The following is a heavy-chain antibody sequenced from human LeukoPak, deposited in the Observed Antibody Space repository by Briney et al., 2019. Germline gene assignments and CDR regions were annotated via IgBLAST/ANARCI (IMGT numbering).Heavy chain of an antibody. V-gene: IGHV4-34*01. Sequence: KPSETLSLTCAVYGGSFSGYYWSWIRQPPGKGLEWIGEINHSGSTNYNPSLKSRVTISVDTSKNQFSLKLSSVTAADTAVYYCARGPNYDYVWGSYRLGVYFDYWGQGTLATVSS. J-gene: IGHJ4*02. CDR2: INHSGST. CDR1: GGSFSGYY. CDR3: ARGPNYDYVWGSYRLGVYFDY. D-gene: IGHD3-16*02.